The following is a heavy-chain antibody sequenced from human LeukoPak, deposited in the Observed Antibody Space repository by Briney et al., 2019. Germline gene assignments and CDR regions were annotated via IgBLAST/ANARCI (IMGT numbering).Heavy chain of an antibody. CDR1: GGSISSYY. Sequence: SETLSLTCTVSGGSISSYYWSWIRQPPGKGLEWIGEINHSGSTNYNPSLKSRVTISVDTSKNQFSLKLSSVTAADTAVYYCARRPMRTAFDYWGQGTLVTVSS. D-gene: IGHD3-22*01. J-gene: IGHJ4*02. V-gene: IGHV4-34*01. CDR2: INHSGST. CDR3: ARRPMRTAFDY.